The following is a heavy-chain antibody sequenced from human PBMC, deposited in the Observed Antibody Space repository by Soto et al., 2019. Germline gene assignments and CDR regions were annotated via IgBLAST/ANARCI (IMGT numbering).Heavy chain of an antibody. J-gene: IGHJ6*02. Sequence: PWDSLKISCKGSGYSFTSYWIGWVRQMPGKGLEWMGIIYPGDSDTRYSPSFQGQVTISADKSISTAYLQRSSLKASDTAMHYGARRKSIAARPSCYFDHGIDVWGQGTTVTV. CDR3: ARRKSIAARPSCYFDHGIDV. V-gene: IGHV5-51*01. CDR1: GYSFTSYW. CDR2: IYPGDSDT. D-gene: IGHD6-6*01.